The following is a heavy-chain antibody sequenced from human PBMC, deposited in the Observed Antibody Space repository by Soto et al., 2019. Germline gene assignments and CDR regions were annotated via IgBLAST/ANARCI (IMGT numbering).Heavy chain of an antibody. CDR1: GYSFTSYW. V-gene: IGHV5-51*01. J-gene: IGHJ6*03. CDR2: IYPGDSDT. Sequence: GESLKISCKGSGYSFTSYWIAWVRQMPGKGLEWMGIIYPGDSDTRYSPSFQGQVTISADKSISTAYLQWSGLKASDTAMYYCARPSHPIPGYCSSTTCYENYYYYMDVWGIGTTVTVSS. CDR3: ARPSHPIPGYCSSTTCYENYYYYMDV. D-gene: IGHD2-2*01.